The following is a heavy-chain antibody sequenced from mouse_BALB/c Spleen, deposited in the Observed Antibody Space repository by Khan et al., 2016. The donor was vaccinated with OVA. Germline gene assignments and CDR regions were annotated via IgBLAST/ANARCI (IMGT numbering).Heavy chain of an antibody. J-gene: IGHJ4*01. CDR2: ISSGGHYT. CDR1: GFTFSSYG. D-gene: IGHD1-2*01. CDR3: AGTITTAKGDYYAMDY. V-gene: IGHV5-6*01. Sequence: EVELVESGGDLVKPGGSLKLSCAASGFTFSSYGMSWVRQTPDKRLEWVATISSGGHYTYFPDSVRGRFTISRANAKNTLYLQMSSLKSEDTAMYYCAGTITTAKGDYYAMDYWGQGTSVTVSS.